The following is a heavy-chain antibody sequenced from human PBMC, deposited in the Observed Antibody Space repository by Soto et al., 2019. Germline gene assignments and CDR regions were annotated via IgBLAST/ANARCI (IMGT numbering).Heavy chain of an antibody. CDR3: ARDLQLERRTYYGMDV. D-gene: IGHD1-1*01. CDR2: ISSSSYI. V-gene: IGHV3-21*01. J-gene: IGHJ6*02. CDR1: GFTFSSYS. Sequence: GGSLRLSCAASGFTFSSYSMNWVRQAPGKGLEWVSSISSSSYIYYADSVKGRFTISRDNAKNSLYLQMNSLRAEDTAVYYCARDLQLERRTYYGMDVWGQGTTVTVSS.